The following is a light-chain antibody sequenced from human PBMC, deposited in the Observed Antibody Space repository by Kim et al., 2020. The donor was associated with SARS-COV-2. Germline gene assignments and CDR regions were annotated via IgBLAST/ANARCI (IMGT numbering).Light chain of an antibody. CDR3: QTWGTGIQWV. J-gene: IGLJ3*02. V-gene: IGLV4-69*01. CDR1: SGHSSYA. CDR2: LNSDGSH. Sequence: QLVLTQSPSASASLGASVKLTCTLSSGHSSYAIAWHQQQPEKGPRYLMKLNSDGSHSKGDGIPDRFSGSRSGAERYLTISSLQSEDEADYYCQTWGTGIQWVFGGGTQLTVL.